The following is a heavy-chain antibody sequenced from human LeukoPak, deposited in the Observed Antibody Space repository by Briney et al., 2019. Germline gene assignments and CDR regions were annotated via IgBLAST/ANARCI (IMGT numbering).Heavy chain of an antibody. D-gene: IGHD2-2*01. J-gene: IGHJ4*02. CDR1: GFTFSSYG. Sequence: TGGSLRLSXAASGFTFSSYGMHWVRQAPGKGLEWVAFIRYDGSNKYYADSVKGRFTISRDNSKNTLYLQMNSLRAEDTAVYYCEAGCSSTSCLFDYWGQGNLVTVSS. V-gene: IGHV3-30*02. CDR3: EAGCSSTSCLFDY. CDR2: IRYDGSNK.